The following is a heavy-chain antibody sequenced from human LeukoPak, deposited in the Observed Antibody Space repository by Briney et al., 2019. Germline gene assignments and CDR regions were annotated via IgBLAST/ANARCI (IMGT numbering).Heavy chain of an antibody. CDR3: ARGYEYYYYYGMDV. CDR1: GFTFSDYY. CDR2: ISSSGSTI. D-gene: IGHD1-1*01. J-gene: IGHJ6*02. V-gene: IGHV3-11*01. Sequence: GGSLRLSSAASGFTFSDYYMSWIRQAPGKGLEWVSYISSSGSTIYYADSVKGRFTISRDNAKNSLYLQMNSLRAEDTAVYYCARGYEYYYYYGMDVWGQGTTVTVSS.